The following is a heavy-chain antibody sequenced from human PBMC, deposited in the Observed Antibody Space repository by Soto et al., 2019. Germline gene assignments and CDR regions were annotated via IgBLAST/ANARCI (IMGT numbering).Heavy chain of an antibody. Sequence: GSLRLSCLASRFSFSSYEMSWVRQAAGKGLEWVSRVSLTGDRTNYAGSVKGRFTVSRDNFKNTLYLEMDSLRPEDTAIYYCARGGGYCTPTSCAIDSWGRGTQVTVYS. CDR1: RFSFSSYE. CDR2: VSLTGDRT. V-gene: IGHV3-23*01. J-gene: IGHJ4*02. CDR3: ARGGGYCTPTSCAIDS. D-gene: IGHD2-8*01.